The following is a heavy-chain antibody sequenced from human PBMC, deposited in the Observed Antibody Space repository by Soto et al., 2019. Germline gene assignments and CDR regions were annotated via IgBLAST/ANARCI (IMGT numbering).Heavy chain of an antibody. CDR3: AAFIAAAPDAFDI. CDR2: INPNSGGT. D-gene: IGHD6-13*01. J-gene: IGHJ3*02. V-gene: IGHV1-2*04. CDR1: GYTFTGYY. Sequence: ASVRVSYKASGYTFTGYYMHWVLQAPGQGLEWMGWINPNSGGTNYAQKFQGWVTMTRDTSISTAYMELSRLRSDDTAVYYCAAFIAAAPDAFDIWGQGTMVTVSS.